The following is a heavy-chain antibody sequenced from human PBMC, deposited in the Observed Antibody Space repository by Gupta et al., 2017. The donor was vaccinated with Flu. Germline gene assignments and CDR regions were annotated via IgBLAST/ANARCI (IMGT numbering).Heavy chain of an antibody. D-gene: IGHD2-8*01. CDR3: ASDGGCSDCAHGGDCSNGVCQFPFDY. CDR2: IDPKSGDT. J-gene: IGHJ4*02. Sequence: QVQLVQSAPEVKKPGASVKVSCKASGYTFSGYYLHWVRQAPGQGLEWMGWIDPKSGDTRYASKFQGRVTVSRDTSTGTTDMELRRLRSDDTAVYFCASDGGCSDCAHGGDCSNGVCQFPFDYWGQGTLVTVSS. CDR1: GYTFSGYY. V-gene: IGHV1-2*02.